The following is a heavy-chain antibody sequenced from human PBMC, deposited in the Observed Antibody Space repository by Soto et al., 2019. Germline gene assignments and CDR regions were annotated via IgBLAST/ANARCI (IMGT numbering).Heavy chain of an antibody. Sequence: SETLSLTCTVSGGSISSSSYYWGWIRQPPGKGLEWIGSIYYSGSTYYNPSLKSRVTISVDTSKNQFSLKLSSVTAADTAVYYCAREVGHITMIVVAYDAFDIWGQGTMVTVSS. D-gene: IGHD3-22*01. J-gene: IGHJ3*02. CDR2: IYYSGST. CDR1: GGSISSSSYY. V-gene: IGHV4-39*07. CDR3: AREVGHITMIVVAYDAFDI.